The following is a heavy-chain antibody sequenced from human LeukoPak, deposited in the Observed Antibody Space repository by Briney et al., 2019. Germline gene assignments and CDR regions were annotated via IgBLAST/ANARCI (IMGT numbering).Heavy chain of an antibody. J-gene: IGHJ4*02. Sequence: ASVKVSCKASGYTFTSYAMNWVRQAPGQGLEWMGWINTNTGNPTYAQGFTGRFVFSLDTSVSTAYLQISSLKAEDTAVYYCARDAALRCSGGSCYSNYFDYWGQGTQVTVSS. V-gene: IGHV7-4-1*02. D-gene: IGHD2-15*01. CDR2: INTNTGNP. CDR3: ARDAALRCSGGSCYSNYFDY. CDR1: GYTFTSYA.